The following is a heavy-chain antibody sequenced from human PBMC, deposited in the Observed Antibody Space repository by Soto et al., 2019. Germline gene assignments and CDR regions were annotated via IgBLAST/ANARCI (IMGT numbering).Heavy chain of an antibody. CDR2: FDPEDGET. Sequence: ASVKVSCKVSGYTLTELSMHWVRQAPGKGLEWMGGFDPEDGETIYAQKFQGRVTMTEDTSTDTAYMELSSLRSEDTAVYYCAPLFVPYYDFWGGPRAWFAPWGQGPLVTVS. CDR1: GYTLTELS. J-gene: IGHJ5*02. V-gene: IGHV1-24*01. CDR3: APLFVPYYDFWGGPRAWFAP. D-gene: IGHD3-3*01.